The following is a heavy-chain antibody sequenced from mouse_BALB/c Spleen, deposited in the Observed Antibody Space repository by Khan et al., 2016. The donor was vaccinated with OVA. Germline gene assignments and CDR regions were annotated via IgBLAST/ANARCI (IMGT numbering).Heavy chain of an antibody. Sequence: QIQLVQSGPELKKPGETVKISCKASGYTFTKNGMNWVKQAPGKGLKWMGWINTNTGEPTYAEVFKGRFAFSLETSASTAYLQINNLKNEDTGTDFCARVRWLLPAMDYWGQGTSVTVSS. CDR2: INTNTGEP. CDR1: GYTFTKNG. V-gene: IGHV9-3*02. J-gene: IGHJ4*01. CDR3: ARVRWLLPAMDY. D-gene: IGHD2-3*01.